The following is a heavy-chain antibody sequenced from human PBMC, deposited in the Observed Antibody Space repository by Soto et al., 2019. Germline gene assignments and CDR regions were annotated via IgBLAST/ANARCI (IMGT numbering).Heavy chain of an antibody. D-gene: IGHD3-3*01. Sequence: GGSLGLSCAASGFTFSSYAMSWVRQAPGKGLEWVSAISGSGGSTYYADSVKGRFTISRDNSKNTLYLQMNSLRAEDTAVYYCAKVPGVVILLYYFDYWGQGTLVTVSS. CDR1: GFTFSSYA. J-gene: IGHJ4*02. CDR2: ISGSGGST. V-gene: IGHV3-23*01. CDR3: AKVPGVVILLYYFDY.